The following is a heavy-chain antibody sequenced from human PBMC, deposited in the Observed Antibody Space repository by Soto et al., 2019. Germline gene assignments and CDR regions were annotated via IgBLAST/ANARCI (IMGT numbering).Heavy chain of an antibody. CDR3: ARDWNRDKYFDF. D-gene: IGHD1-1*01. V-gene: IGHV3-53*01. J-gene: IGHJ4*02. Sequence: DVQLVKSGGGLIQPGGSLRLSCAASGITATNGHMSWVRQAPGKGLEWVSVIYSDDNTYYADSVKGRFTISRDTSKNTVYLQMNSLRAEDTAVYYCARDWNRDKYFDFRDQGSLVTVSS. CDR2: IYSDDNT. CDR1: GITATNGH.